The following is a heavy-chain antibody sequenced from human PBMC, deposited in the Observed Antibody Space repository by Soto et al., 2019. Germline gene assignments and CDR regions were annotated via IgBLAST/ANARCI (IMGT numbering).Heavy chain of an antibody. CDR1: GFTFSTYW. CDR3: LTGDTQHH. J-gene: IGHJ5*02. Sequence: EVQLVESGGGLVQPGGSLRLSCAASGFTFSTYWMHWVRQAPGKGLVWVSRINSDGSSAHYADSVKGRFTISRDNAKNTLYLRMNSLSAEDTAVYYCLTGDTQHHWGQGTLVTVSS. V-gene: IGHV3-74*01. CDR2: INSDGSSA. D-gene: IGHD6-13*01.